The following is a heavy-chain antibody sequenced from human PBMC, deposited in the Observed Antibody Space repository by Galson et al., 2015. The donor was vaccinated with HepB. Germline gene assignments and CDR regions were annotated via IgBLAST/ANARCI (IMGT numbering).Heavy chain of an antibody. CDR1: GFTFSSYG. CDR3: ARDRRRSSSSSLDY. D-gene: IGHD6-6*01. J-gene: IGHJ4*02. CDR2: IWYDGSNK. V-gene: IGHV3-33*01. Sequence: SLRLSCAASGFTFSSYGMHWVRQAPGKGLEWVAVIWYDGSNKYYADSVKGRFTISRDNSKNTLYLQMNSLRAEDTAVYYCARDRRRSSSSSLDYWGQGTLVTVSS.